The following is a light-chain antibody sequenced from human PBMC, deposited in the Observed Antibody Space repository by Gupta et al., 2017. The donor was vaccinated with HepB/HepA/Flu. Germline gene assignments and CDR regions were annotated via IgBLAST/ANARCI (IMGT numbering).Light chain of an antibody. J-gene: IGKJ2*01. V-gene: IGKV3-15*01. CDR1: QSVTSN. CDR3: QQDNDWPYT. Sequence: EIVMTQSPATLSVSPGERATLSCRASQSVTSNLAWYQQRPGQAPRLLFYGASTRATGIPARFSGSGSGTEFTLTISIRQSEDFAVYYCQQDNDWPYTFGRGTKLEIK. CDR2: GAS.